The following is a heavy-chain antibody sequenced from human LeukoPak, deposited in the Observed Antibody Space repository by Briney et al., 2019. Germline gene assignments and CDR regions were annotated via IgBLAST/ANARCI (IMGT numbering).Heavy chain of an antibody. CDR1: GFTFSDTL. CDR3: TKGGYSTSWYWIY. D-gene: IGHD6-13*01. V-gene: IGHV3-7*03. J-gene: IGHJ4*02. Sequence: PGGSLRLSCAASGFTFSDTLMTWVRQAPGKRLEWVATIKPDGSEKDYVDSVRGRFTISRVNAENSLYLQMNSLRAEDTAVYHCTKGGYSTSWYWIYWGQGTLVTVSS. CDR2: IKPDGSEK.